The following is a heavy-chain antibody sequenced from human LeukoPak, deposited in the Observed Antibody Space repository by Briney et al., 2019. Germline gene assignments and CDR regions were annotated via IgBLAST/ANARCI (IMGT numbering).Heavy chain of an antibody. CDR3: ARGAAGYSYG. Sequence: PSQTLSLTCTVSGVSISTGGYYWGWIRQHPEKGLEWIGYIYYSGSTYYNPSLKSRVTISEDTSTNQFSLKLSSVTAADTAVYYCARGAAGYSYGWGQGTLVTVSS. CDR2: IYYSGST. J-gene: IGHJ4*02. D-gene: IGHD5-18*01. CDR1: GVSISTGGYY. V-gene: IGHV4-31*03.